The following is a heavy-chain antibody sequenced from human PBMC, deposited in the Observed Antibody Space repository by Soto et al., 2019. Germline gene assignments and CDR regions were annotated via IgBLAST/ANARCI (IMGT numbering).Heavy chain of an antibody. V-gene: IGHV3-23*01. CDR1: GFTFSGYT. CDR3: AKGAGYCGTSGCFGFFDY. J-gene: IGHJ4*02. D-gene: IGHD2-2*01. CDR2: VMGGGGGT. Sequence: EVQLLESGGGLVQPGGTLRLSCAASGFTFSGYTMSWVRQAPGKGLEWVSGVMGGGGGTFYADSVKGRFTISRDNSKNTLYLQMDSLRAEDTAVYYCAKGAGYCGTSGCFGFFDYGGQGTLVTVSS.